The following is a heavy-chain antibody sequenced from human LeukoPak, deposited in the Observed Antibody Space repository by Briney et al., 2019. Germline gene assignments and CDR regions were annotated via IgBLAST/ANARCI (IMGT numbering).Heavy chain of an antibody. J-gene: IGHJ6*02. D-gene: IGHD3-10*01. V-gene: IGHV3-53*01. CDR1: GFTVSSNY. CDR2: IYSGGST. Sequence: TGGSLRLSCAASGFTVSSNYMSWVRQAPGKGLEWVSVIYSGGSTYYADSVKGRFTISRDNSKNTLYLQMNSLRAEDTAVYYCARDPGYYGSGDPGYYYGMDVWGQGTTVTVSS. CDR3: ARDPGYYGSGDPGYYYGMDV.